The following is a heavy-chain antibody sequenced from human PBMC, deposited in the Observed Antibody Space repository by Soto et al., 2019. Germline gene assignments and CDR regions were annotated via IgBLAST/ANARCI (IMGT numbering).Heavy chain of an antibody. D-gene: IGHD3-10*01. CDR3: ARGITMVRGVTNDAFDI. V-gene: IGHV1-3*01. CDR2: INAGNGNT. CDR1: GYTFTSYA. J-gene: IGHJ3*02. Sequence: ASVKVSCKASGYTFTSYAMHWVRQAPGQRLEWMGWINAGNGNTKYSQKFQGRVTITRDTSASTAYMELSSLRSEDTAVYYCARGITMVRGVTNDAFDIWGQGTMLTVS.